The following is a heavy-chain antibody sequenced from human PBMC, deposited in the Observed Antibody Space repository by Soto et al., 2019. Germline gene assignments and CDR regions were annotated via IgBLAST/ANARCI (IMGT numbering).Heavy chain of an antibody. Sequence: SETLSLTCTVSGGSISNDYWSWIRQPPGKGLEWIGYIYYSGSTNYSPSLKSRVTFSVDTSKNQFSLKLSSVTAADTAVYYCARMIATAGTEYFDYWGQGTLVTVSS. CDR3: ARMIATAGTEYFDY. CDR1: GGSISNDY. J-gene: IGHJ4*02. D-gene: IGHD6-13*01. CDR2: IYYSGST. V-gene: IGHV4-59*01.